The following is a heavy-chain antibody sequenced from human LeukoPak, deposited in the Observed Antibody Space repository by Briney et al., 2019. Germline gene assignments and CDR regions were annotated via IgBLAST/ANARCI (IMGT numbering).Heavy chain of an antibody. CDR3: ARHARGIAAAGTPPIGY. D-gene: IGHD6-13*01. Sequence: SETLSLTCTVSGGSISSYYWSWIRQPPGKGLEWIGYIYYSGSTNYNPSLKSRVTISVDTSKNQFSLKLSSVTAADTAVYYCARHARGIAAAGTPPIGYWGQGTLVTVSS. CDR1: GGSISSYY. V-gene: IGHV4-59*08. CDR2: IYYSGST. J-gene: IGHJ4*02.